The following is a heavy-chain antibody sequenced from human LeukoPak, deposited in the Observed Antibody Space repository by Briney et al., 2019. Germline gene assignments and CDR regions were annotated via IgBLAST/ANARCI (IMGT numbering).Heavy chain of an antibody. Sequence: GGSLRLSCAASGFTFSSYAMSWVRQAPGKGLEWVSAISGSGGSPYYADSVKGRFTISRDNSKNTLYPQMNNLTTEHTAVNLCAKDPAARDTYYDILAGYQEDYWGQGTLVTVPS. CDR2: ISGSGGSP. D-gene: IGHD3-9*01. V-gene: IGHV3-23*01. J-gene: IGHJ4*02. CDR1: GFTFSSYA. CDR3: AKDPAARDTYYDILAGYQEDY.